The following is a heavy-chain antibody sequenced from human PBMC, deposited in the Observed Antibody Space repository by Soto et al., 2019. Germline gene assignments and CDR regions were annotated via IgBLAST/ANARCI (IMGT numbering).Heavy chain of an antibody. D-gene: IGHD5-12*01. Sequence: QVQLQESGPGLVKPSETLSLTCSVSGASISSYYWNWVRQPPGKGLEWIGYFYKTGTTNSHPSLKSRVTISADTSQNQLSLRLTSVTAADTAVYCCAQSLVAPHCMAYYYYVAVWGEGTTVTVSS. J-gene: IGHJ6*03. V-gene: IGHV4-59*01. CDR2: FYKTGTT. CDR1: GASISSYY. CDR3: AQSLVAPHCMAYYYYVAV.